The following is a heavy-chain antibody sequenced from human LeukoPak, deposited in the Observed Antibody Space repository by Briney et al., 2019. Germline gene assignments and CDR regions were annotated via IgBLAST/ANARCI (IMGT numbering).Heavy chain of an antibody. D-gene: IGHD2-15*01. J-gene: IGHJ4*02. CDR1: GFTFSDYY. Sequence: GESLKISCAASGFTFSDYYMSWIRQAPGKGLEWVSYISSSGSTIYYADSVKGRFTISRDNAKNSLYLQMNSLRAEDTAVYYCARVKYCSGGSCYSVYFDYWGQGTLVTVSS. CDR3: ARVKYCSGGSCYSVYFDY. CDR2: ISSSGSTI. V-gene: IGHV3-11*04.